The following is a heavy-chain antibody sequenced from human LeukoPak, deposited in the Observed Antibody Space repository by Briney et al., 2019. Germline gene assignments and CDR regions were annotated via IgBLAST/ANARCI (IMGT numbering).Heavy chain of an antibody. CDR1: GGSISSYY. J-gene: IGHJ6*03. V-gene: IGHV4-59*01. D-gene: IGHD1-26*01. CDR2: IYYSGST. Sequence: SETLSLTCTVSGGSISSYYWSWIRQPPGKGLEWIGYIYYSGSTNYNPSLKSRVTISVDTSKNQFSLKLSSVTAADTAVYYCARDRLVGATFYYYHYMDVWGKGTTVTVSS. CDR3: ARDRLVGATFYYYHYMDV.